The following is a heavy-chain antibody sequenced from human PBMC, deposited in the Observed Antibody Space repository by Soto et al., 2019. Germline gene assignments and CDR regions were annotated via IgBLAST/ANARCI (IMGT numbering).Heavy chain of an antibody. CDR1: GFTFSSYA. D-gene: IGHD2-2*02. Sequence: GGSLRLSCAASGFTFSSYAMSWVRQAPGKGLEWVSAISGSGGSTYYADSVKGRFTISRDNSKNTLYLQMNSLRAEDTAVYYCAKDQDCSSTSCYTGYYGMDVWGQGTTVTVSS. V-gene: IGHV3-23*01. CDR2: ISGSGGST. J-gene: IGHJ6*02. CDR3: AKDQDCSSTSCYTGYYGMDV.